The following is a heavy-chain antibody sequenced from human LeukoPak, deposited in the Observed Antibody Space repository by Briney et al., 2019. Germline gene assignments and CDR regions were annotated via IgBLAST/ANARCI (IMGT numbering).Heavy chain of an antibody. CDR3: ANQRGGF. V-gene: IGHV3-23*01. Sequence: GGTLRLSCAASGVIFSSYPMSWVCHAPGKGLEWVSAISGTAENTYYADSVKGRFSISRDNSRNTVHLQMNSLRPEDTAVYYCANQRGGFWGQGTLVTVSS. J-gene: IGHJ4*02. CDR1: GVIFSSYP. D-gene: IGHD3-10*01. CDR2: ISGTAENT.